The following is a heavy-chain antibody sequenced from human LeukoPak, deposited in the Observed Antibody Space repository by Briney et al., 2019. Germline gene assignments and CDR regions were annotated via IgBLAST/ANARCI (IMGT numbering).Heavy chain of an antibody. Sequence: KTSETLSLTCTVSSASISSSSYYWDWIRQPPGKGLEWIGSIFYSGSTSYNPSLKSRVTMSVDTSKNQFSLKLSSVTDADTAVYYCARDPRDISGTTTWGQGTLVTVSA. V-gene: IGHV4-39*07. CDR2: IFYSGST. D-gene: IGHD1-7*01. J-gene: IGHJ5*02. CDR1: SASISSSSYY. CDR3: ARDPRDISGTTT.